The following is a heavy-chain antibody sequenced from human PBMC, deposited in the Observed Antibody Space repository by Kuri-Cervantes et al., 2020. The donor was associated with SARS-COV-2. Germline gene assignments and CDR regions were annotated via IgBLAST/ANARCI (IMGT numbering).Heavy chain of an antibody. J-gene: IGHJ4*02. D-gene: IGHD2-21*02. CDR1: GGSMGNYY. CDR2: VYYSGNT. CDR3: VRLGDHYFDS. V-gene: IGHV4-59*01. Sequence: SETLSLTCSVSGGSMGNYYWSWIRQPPGEGLEWMGYVYYSGNTNYNPSLRSRLTVSVDTSRNQFSLKLTSVTAADTAVYYCVRLGDHYFDSWGQGTLVTVSS.